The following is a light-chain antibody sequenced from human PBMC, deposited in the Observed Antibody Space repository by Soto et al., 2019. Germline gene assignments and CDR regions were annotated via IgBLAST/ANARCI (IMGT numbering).Light chain of an antibody. CDR3: SSYTGTSTQV. V-gene: IGLV2-14*03. CDR1: ISDIGIFNY. CDR2: DVT. J-gene: IGLJ1*01. Sequence: QSALTQPASVSGSPGQSITISCTGSISDIGIFNYVSWFQQHPGRAPTLLIYDVTYRPSGVSNRFSGAKSGSTASLTISGLRTEDEANYYCSSYTGTSTQVFGTGTKVTVL.